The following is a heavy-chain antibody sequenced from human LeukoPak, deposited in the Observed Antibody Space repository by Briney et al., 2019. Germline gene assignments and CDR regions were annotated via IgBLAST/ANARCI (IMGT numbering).Heavy chain of an antibody. D-gene: IGHD3-9*01. CDR2: IAGGGSGI. CDR3: AKWGDYDVLTGYYVSDY. V-gene: IGHV3-23*01. J-gene: IGHJ4*02. Sequence: GGSLRLPCAASGFTFSNYAMSWVRQAPGQGLEWFSAIAGGGSGIYYADSMKSRFTISRDNSKNTMYLQINSLRAEDTAVYYCAKWGDYDVLTGYYVSDYWGQGTLVTVSS. CDR1: GFTFSNYA.